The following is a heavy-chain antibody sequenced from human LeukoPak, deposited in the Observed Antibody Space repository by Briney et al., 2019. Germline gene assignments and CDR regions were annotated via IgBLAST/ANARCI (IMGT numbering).Heavy chain of an antibody. J-gene: IGHJ4*02. D-gene: IGHD3-10*01. Sequence: PSETLSLTCTVSGGSISSHYWSWIRQPPGKGLEWIGYIYYSGSTNYNPSLKSRVTISVDTSKNQFSLKLSSATAADTAVYYCASTGTMVRGVIRDYWGQGTLVTVSS. CDR3: ASTGTMVRGVIRDY. CDR2: IYYSGST. CDR1: GGSISSHY. V-gene: IGHV4-59*11.